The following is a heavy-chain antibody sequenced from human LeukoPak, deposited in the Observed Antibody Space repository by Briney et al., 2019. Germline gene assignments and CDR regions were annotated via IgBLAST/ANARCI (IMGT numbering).Heavy chain of an antibody. CDR1: GFTFSSYA. V-gene: IGHV3-30*15. CDR2: ISYDGMNK. CDR3: ARDASSSWYFHYYMDV. J-gene: IGHJ6*03. D-gene: IGHD6-13*01. Sequence: GRSLRLSCAASGFTFSSYAMHWVRQAPGKGLEWVAVISYDGMNKYYADSVKGRFTISRDNSKNTLFLQVSSLRPEDTAVYYCARDASSSWYFHYYMDVWGQGTTVTVSS.